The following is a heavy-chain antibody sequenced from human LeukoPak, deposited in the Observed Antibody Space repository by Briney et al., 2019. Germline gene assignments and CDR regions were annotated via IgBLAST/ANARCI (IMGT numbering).Heavy chain of an antibody. CDR2: INHSGST. V-gene: IGHV4-34*01. D-gene: IGHD2-15*01. CDR1: GGSFSGYY. Sequence: PSETLSLTCAVYGGSFSGYYWSWIRQPPGKGLEWIGEINHSGSTNYNPSLKSRVTISVDTSKNQFSLKLSSVTAADTAVYYCARHRGVAATHLPYYFDYWGQGTLVTVSS. CDR3: ARHRGVAATHLPYYFDY. J-gene: IGHJ4*02.